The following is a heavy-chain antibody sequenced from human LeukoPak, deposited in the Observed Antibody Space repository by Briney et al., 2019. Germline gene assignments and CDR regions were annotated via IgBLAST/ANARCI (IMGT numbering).Heavy chain of an antibody. J-gene: IGHJ3*02. V-gene: IGHV1-69*05. CDR2: IMPLFGTA. CDR1: GGTFNSYA. Sequence: GSSVKVSCKASGGTFNSYAISWVRQAPGQGLEWMGGIMPLFGTANYAQEFQGRVTFTTDESASTAYMEVSSLRSEDTAVYYCAKSRTMVRAEHDAFDIWGQGTMVTVSS. D-gene: IGHD3-10*01. CDR3: AKSRTMVRAEHDAFDI.